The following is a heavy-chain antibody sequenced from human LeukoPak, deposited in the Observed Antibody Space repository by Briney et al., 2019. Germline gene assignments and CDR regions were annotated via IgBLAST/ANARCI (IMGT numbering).Heavy chain of an antibody. CDR3: ARVLSGAFDI. V-gene: IGHV4-59*01. CDR2: IYYSGTT. Sequence: PSETLSLTCTVSGGSISTYYWNWIRQPPGKGLEWIGYIYYSGTTNYNPSLKSRVSMSVDTSKNQFSLKLSSVTAADTAVYYCARVLSGAFDIWGQGTMVTVSS. CDR1: GGSISTYY. D-gene: IGHD1-14*01. J-gene: IGHJ3*02.